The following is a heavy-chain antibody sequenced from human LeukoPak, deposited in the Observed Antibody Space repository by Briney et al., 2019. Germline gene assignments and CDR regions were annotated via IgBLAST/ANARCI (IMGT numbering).Heavy chain of an antibody. CDR3: ARLGVVAATLDP. Sequence: PSETLSLTCTVSGGSISNNYWSWLRQPPGKGLEWIGYIYYSGSTIYNPSLKSRVTISLDTSRNHVSLKLSSVTAADTAVYYCARLGVVAATLDPWGQGTLVTVSS. CDR2: IYYSGST. V-gene: IGHV4-59*08. J-gene: IGHJ5*02. CDR1: GGSISNNY. D-gene: IGHD2-15*01.